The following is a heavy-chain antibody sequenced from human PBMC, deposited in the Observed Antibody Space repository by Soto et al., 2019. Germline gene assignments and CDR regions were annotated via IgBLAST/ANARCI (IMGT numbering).Heavy chain of an antibody. D-gene: IGHD2-2*02. CDR1: GYSFTSYW. Sequence: PGESLKISCKGSGYSFTSYWIGWVRQMPGKGLEWMGIIYPGDSHTKYSPSFQGQVTISADKSISTAYLQWSGLKASDTAIYYCARQGYCSTTACYTVDYWGQGTRVNVSS. J-gene: IGHJ4*02. CDR2: IYPGDSHT. CDR3: ARQGYCSTTACYTVDY. V-gene: IGHV5-51*01.